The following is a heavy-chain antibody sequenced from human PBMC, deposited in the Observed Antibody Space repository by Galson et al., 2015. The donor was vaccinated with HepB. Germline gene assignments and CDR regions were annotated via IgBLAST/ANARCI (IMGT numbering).Heavy chain of an antibody. D-gene: IGHD3-22*01. CDR2: IKQDGSEK. CDR3: ARASLLPVPDY. V-gene: IGHV3-7*03. Sequence: SLRLSCAASGFTFSSSWMNWVRQAPGKGLEWVANIKQDGSEKYYVDSVKGRFTISRDNAKNSLYLQMNSLRAEDTAVYYCARASLLPVPDYWGQGTLVTVPS. J-gene: IGHJ4*02. CDR1: GFTFSSSW.